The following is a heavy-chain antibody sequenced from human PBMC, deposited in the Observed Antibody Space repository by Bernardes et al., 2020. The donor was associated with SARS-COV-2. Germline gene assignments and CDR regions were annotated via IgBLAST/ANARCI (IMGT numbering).Heavy chain of an antibody. CDR3: AREGEYYYGSGSFLGDEQGEFDY. V-gene: IGHV3-48*03. D-gene: IGHD3-10*01. Sequence: GGSLRLSCAASGFTFSSYEMNWVRQAPGKGLEWVSYISSSGSTIYYADSVKGRFTISRDNAKNSLYLQMNSLRAEDTAVYYCAREGEYYYGSGSFLGDEQGEFDYWGQGTLVTVSS. J-gene: IGHJ4*02. CDR2: ISSSGSTI. CDR1: GFTFSSYE.